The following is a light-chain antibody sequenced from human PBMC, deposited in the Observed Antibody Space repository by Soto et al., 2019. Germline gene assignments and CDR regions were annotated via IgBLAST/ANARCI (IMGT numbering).Light chain of an antibody. J-gene: IGKJ1*01. V-gene: IGKV2-28*01. CDR3: KQALHCPPT. Sequence: DIVLTQSPLSLPVTPGEPAPISCRSSQSLLHSNGNIYLDWYLQKPGQSPQLLIYLGSIRASGVPGRFRGSGSGTDFTLNITRVEAEDVGVYYGKQALHCPPTFGQGTKVEIK. CDR2: LGS. CDR1: QSLLHSNGNIY.